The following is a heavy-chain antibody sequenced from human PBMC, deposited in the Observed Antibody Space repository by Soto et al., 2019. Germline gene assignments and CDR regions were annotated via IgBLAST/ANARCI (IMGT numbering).Heavy chain of an antibody. V-gene: IGHV4-30-4*01. D-gene: IGHD5-18*01. CDR1: GGSISSGDYY. Sequence: SETLSLTCTVSGGSISSGDYYWSWIRQPPGKGLEWIGYIYYSGSTYYNPSLKSRVTISVDTSKNQFPLKLSSVTAADTAVYYCVRELVDTARGMFTYWGQGTLVTVSS. CDR2: IYYSGST. CDR3: VRELVDTARGMFTY. J-gene: IGHJ4*02.